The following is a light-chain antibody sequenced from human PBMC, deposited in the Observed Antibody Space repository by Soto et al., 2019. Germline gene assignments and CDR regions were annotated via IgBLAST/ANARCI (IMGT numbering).Light chain of an antibody. CDR2: EVS. Sequence: QSALTQPASVSGSPGQSITIPCTGTSSDVGGYNLVSWYQQHPGKAPKLMIYEVSNRPSGVSNRFSGSKSDNTASLTISGLQAEDEADYFCSSYSSSSTFYVFGTGTKVTVL. V-gene: IGLV2-14*01. CDR3: SSYSSSSTFYV. J-gene: IGLJ1*01. CDR1: SSDVGGYNL.